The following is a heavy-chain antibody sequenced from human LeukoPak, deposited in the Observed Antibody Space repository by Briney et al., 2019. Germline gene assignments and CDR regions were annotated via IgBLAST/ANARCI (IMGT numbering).Heavy chain of an antibody. CDR1: GFSVSSNY. CDR3: ARKNGLDY. Sequence: PGGSLRLSCVVSGFSVSSNYMSWVRQAPGKGLEWVANIKQDGSEKYYVDSVKGRFTISRDNAKNSLYLQMNSLRAEDTAVYYCARKNGLDYWGQGTLVTVSS. CDR2: IKQDGSEK. V-gene: IGHV3-7*01. J-gene: IGHJ4*02.